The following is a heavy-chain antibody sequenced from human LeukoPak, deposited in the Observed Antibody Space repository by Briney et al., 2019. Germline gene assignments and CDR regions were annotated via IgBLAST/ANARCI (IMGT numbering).Heavy chain of an antibody. V-gene: IGHV3-23*01. CDR2: ISGSGGST. CDR3: AKGLFRSSWYDY. J-gene: IGHJ4*02. Sequence: AGGSLRLSCAASGFTFSSYAMSWVRQAQGKGLEWVSAISGSGGSTYYADSVKGRFTISRDNSKNTLYLQMNSLRAEDTAVYYCAKGLFRSSWYDYWGQGTLVTVSS. CDR1: GFTFSSYA. D-gene: IGHD6-13*01.